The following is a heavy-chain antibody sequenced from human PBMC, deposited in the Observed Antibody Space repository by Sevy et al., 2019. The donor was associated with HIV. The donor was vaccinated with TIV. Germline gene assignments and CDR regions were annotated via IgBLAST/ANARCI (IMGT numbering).Heavy chain of an antibody. CDR1: GGSISSYY. V-gene: IGHV4-59*01. CDR2: IYYSGST. J-gene: IGHJ6*02. D-gene: IGHD1-26*01. Sequence: SETLSLTCTVSGGSISSYYWSWIRQPPGKGLEWIGYIYYSGSTNYNPSLKSRVTISVDTSKNQFSLKLSSVTAADTAVYYCAREGVGATTDYYYGMDVWGQGTTVTVSS. CDR3: AREGVGATTDYYYGMDV.